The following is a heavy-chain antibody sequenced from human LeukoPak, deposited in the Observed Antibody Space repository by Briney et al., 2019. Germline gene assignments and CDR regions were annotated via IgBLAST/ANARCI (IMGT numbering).Heavy chain of an antibody. CDR2: ISSSSSYI. CDR1: GFTFSSYS. D-gene: IGHD3-22*01. J-gene: IGHJ4*02. CDR3: ARVSTGSSGTFDY. V-gene: IGHV3-21*01. Sequence: GGSLRLSCAASGFTFSSYSMNWVRQAPGKGLEWVSSISSSSSYIYYADSVKGRFTISRDNAKNSLYLQMNSLRAEDTAVYYCARVSTGSSGTFDYWGQGTLVTVSS.